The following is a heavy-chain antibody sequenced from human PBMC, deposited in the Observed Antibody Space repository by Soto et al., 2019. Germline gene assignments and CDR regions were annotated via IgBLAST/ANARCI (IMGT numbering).Heavy chain of an antibody. CDR2: TYYRSKWYN. D-gene: IGHD2-2*03. CDR3: ARDGWGPGYSYYGMEV. Sequence: SQTLSLTCAISVYGVSSNSAAWNWIIQSPSRGLEWLGRTYYRSKWYNDYAVSVKSRITINPDTSKNQFSLQLNSVTPEDTAVYYCARDGWGPGYSYYGMEVWGQGTTVNVSS. CDR1: VYGVSSNSAA. V-gene: IGHV6-1*01. J-gene: IGHJ6*01.